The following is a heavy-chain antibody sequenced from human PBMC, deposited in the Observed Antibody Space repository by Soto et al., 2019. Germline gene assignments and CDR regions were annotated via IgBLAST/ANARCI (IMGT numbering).Heavy chain of an antibody. J-gene: IGHJ3*02. V-gene: IGHV3-30-3*01. CDR3: ARDGGAGAPSSDAFDI. CDR2: ISYDGSNK. CDR1: GFTFSSYA. D-gene: IGHD6-6*01. Sequence: QVQLVESGGGVVQPGRSLRLSCAASGFTFSSYAMHWVRQAPGKGLEWVAVISYDGSNKYYADSVKGRFTISRDNSKNTLYLQMNSLGAEDTSVYYCARDGGAGAPSSDAFDIWGQGTMVTVSS.